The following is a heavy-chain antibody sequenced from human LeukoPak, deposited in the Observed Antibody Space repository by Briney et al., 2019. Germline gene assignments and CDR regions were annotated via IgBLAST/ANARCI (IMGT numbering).Heavy chain of an antibody. V-gene: IGHV3-23*01. CDR1: GFTFSSYA. CDR2: ISGSGGST. Sequence: GGSLRLSCAASGFTFSSYAMSWVRQAPGKGLEWVSAISGSGGSTYYADSVKGRFTISRDNSKNTLYLQMNSLRAEDTAVYYCAKGGYCSSTSCLGYFDCWGQGTLVTVSS. D-gene: IGHD2-2*03. J-gene: IGHJ4*02. CDR3: AKGGYCSSTSCLGYFDC.